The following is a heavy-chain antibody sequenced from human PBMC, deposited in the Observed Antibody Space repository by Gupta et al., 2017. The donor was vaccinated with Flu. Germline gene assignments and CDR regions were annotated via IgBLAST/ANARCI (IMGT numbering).Heavy chain of an antibody. D-gene: IGHD5-12*01. V-gene: IGHV3-74*01. CDR2: INSDGSST. CDR1: TFSSNW. J-gene: IGHJ6*02. Sequence: TFSSNWRDWVRQTQGKELVWVSRINSDGSSTNYADAVKGRFTSSRDNAKKTLYLKMERMRXEXTAVYYXVGTRGATRGMDVWGQGTTVTVSS. CDR3: VGTRGATRGMDV.